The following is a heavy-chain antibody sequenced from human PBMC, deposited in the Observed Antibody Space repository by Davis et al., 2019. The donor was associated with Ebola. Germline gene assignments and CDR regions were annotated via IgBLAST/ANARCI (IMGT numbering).Heavy chain of an antibody. Sequence: GGSLRLSCAASGFTFSSYDMHWVRQATGKGLEWVSAIGTAGDTYYPGSVKGRFTISRENAKNSLYLQMNSLRAGDTAVYYCARDVGYDDVFDYWGQGTLVTVSS. CDR2: IGTAGDT. D-gene: IGHD1-1*01. V-gene: IGHV3-13*01. J-gene: IGHJ4*02. CDR3: ARDVGYDDVFDY. CDR1: GFTFSSYD.